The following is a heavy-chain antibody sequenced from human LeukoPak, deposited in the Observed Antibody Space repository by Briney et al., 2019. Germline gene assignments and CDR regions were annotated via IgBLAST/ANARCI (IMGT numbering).Heavy chain of an antibody. Sequence: ASVKVSCKASGYTFTDYYIHWVRQAPGQGLEWMGRINPDSGDANSAQKFQGRVIMTRDTSASTAYMELSSLRSEDTAVYYCARVQQYCTNGVCYSSLPNFDYWGQGTLVTVSS. CDR1: GYTFTDYY. CDR3: ARVQQYCTNGVCYSSLPNFDY. CDR2: INPDSGDA. J-gene: IGHJ4*02. V-gene: IGHV1-2*06. D-gene: IGHD2-8*01.